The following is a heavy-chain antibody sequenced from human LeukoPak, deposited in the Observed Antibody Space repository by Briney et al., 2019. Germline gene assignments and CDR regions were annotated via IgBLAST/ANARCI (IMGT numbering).Heavy chain of an antibody. V-gene: IGHV1-2*04. Sequence: GASVKVSCKASGYTFTGYYMHWVRQAPGQGLEWMGWINPNSGGTNYAQKFQGWVTMTRDTSISTAYMELSRLRSEDTAVYYCARVIGLAAAGTYYYYYMDVWGKGTTVTVSS. CDR2: INPNSGGT. J-gene: IGHJ6*03. D-gene: IGHD6-13*01. CDR3: ARVIGLAAAGTYYYYYMDV. CDR1: GYTFTGYY.